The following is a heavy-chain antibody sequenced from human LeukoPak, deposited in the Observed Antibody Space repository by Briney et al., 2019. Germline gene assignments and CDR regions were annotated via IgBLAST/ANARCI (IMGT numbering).Heavy chain of an antibody. J-gene: IGHJ3*02. Sequence: GGSLRLSCAASGFTFSGYWMQWVRQAPGKGLVWVSRINSDGSTTTYADSVKGRFTISRENAKNSLYLQMNSLRAGDTAVYYCARAMKYHHDAFDIWGQGTMVTVSS. V-gene: IGHV3-74*01. CDR1: GFTFSGYW. CDR3: ARAMKYHHDAFDI. CDR2: INSDGSTT. D-gene: IGHD2-2*01.